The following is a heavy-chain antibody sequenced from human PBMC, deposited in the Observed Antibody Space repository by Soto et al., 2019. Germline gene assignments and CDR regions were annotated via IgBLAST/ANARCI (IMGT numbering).Heavy chain of an antibody. CDR1: GGSVSSGSYY. J-gene: IGHJ4*02. V-gene: IGHV4-61*01. D-gene: IGHD3-16*02. Sequence: SETLSLTCTVSGGSVSSGSYYWSWIRQPPGKGLEWIGYIYYSGSTNYNPSLKSRVTISVDTSKNQFSLKLSSVTAADTAVYYCASSAVERLRLEELSLYPFDYWGQGTLVTVSS. CDR3: ASSAVERLRLEELSLYPFDY. CDR2: IYYSGST.